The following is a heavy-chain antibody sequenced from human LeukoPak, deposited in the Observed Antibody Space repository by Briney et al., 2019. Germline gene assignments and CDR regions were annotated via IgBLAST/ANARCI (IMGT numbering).Heavy chain of an antibody. Sequence: SETLSLTCTVSGGSISSYYWSWIRQPAGKGLEWIGRIYTSGSTNKNPSLKSRVTMSEDTSKNQFSLKLSSGTAADTAVYYCARGNFRKPSGYCSSTSCFWHNYFVYWGQRTLVTLSS. CDR3: ARGNFRKPSGYCSSTSCFWHNYFVY. CDR1: GGSISSYY. D-gene: IGHD2-2*03. V-gene: IGHV4-4*07. J-gene: IGHJ4*02. CDR2: IYTSGST.